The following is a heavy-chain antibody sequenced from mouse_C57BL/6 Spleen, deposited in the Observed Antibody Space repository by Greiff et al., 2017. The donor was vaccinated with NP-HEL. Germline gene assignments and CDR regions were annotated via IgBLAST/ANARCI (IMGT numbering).Heavy chain of an antibody. D-gene: IGHD2-5*01. CDR1: GFNIKDYY. CDR3: ASYYSNYWYFDV. Sequence: EVQGVESGAELVKPGASVKLSCTASGFNIKDYYMHWVKQRTEQGLEWIGRIDPEDGETKYAPKFQGKATITADTSSNTAYLQLSSLTSEDTAVYYCASYYSNYWYFDVWGTGTTVTVSS. CDR2: IDPEDGET. V-gene: IGHV14-2*01. J-gene: IGHJ1*03.